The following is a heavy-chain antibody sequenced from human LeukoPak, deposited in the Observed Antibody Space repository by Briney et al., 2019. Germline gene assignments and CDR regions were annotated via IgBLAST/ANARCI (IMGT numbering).Heavy chain of an antibody. J-gene: IGHJ4*02. D-gene: IGHD3-22*01. CDR3: AVNYYDSSGYFPY. Sequence: GASVNVSCKASGYTFTGYYMHWVRQAPGQGLEWMGWINPNSGGTNYAQKFQGRVTMTRDTSISTAYMELSRLRSDDTAVYYCAVNYYDSSGYFPYWGQGTLVTVSS. V-gene: IGHV1-2*02. CDR2: INPNSGGT. CDR1: GYTFTGYY.